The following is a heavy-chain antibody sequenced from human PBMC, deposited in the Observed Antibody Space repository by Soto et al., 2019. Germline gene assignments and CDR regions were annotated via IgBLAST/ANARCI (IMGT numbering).Heavy chain of an antibody. Sequence: QVQLVESGGGVVQPGRSLRLSCAASGFTFSSYAMHWVRQAPGKGPEWVAVISYDGSNKYYADSVKGRFTISRDNSKNTLYLQMNSLRAEDTAVYYCARELRDYSSGFFDYWGQGTLVTVSS. CDR1: GFTFSSYA. CDR3: ARELRDYSSGFFDY. J-gene: IGHJ4*02. D-gene: IGHD6-19*01. CDR2: ISYDGSNK. V-gene: IGHV3-30-3*01.